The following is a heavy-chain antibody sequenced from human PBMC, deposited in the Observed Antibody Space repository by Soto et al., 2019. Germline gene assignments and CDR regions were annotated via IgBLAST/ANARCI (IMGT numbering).Heavy chain of an antibody. D-gene: IGHD3-10*01. CDR2: IIPIFGTA. Sequence: ASVKVSCKASGGTFSSYAISWVRQAPGQGLEWMGGIIPIFGTANYAQKFQGRVTITAYESTSTAYMELSSLRSEDTAVYYCARGHYGSPPGYFDYWGQGTLVTVSS. V-gene: IGHV1-69*13. CDR3: ARGHYGSPPGYFDY. CDR1: GGTFSSYA. J-gene: IGHJ4*02.